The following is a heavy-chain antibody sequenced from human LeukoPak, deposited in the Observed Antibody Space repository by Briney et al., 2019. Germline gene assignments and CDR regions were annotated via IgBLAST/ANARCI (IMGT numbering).Heavy chain of an antibody. J-gene: IGHJ4*02. CDR2: IYTSGKT. V-gene: IGHV4-61*02. CDR3: ARDLGYCTSTSCRYFDF. D-gene: IGHD2-2*01. Sequence: SETLSLTCTVSGDSISSGRYYWSWVRQPAGKELEWIGRIYTSGKTDYNPYTPSLKSRVTISVDTSRNQFSLKLSSVTAADTAVYYCARDLGYCTSTSCRYFDFWGPGTLVTVSS. CDR1: GDSISSGRYY.